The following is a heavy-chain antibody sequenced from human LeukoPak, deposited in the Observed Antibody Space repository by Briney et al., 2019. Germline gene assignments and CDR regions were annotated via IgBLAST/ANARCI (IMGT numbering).Heavy chain of an antibody. CDR2: IIPIFGTA. J-gene: IGHJ4*02. D-gene: IGHD3-22*01. CDR3: ARDKRRYYYDSSGRLFDY. V-gene: IGHV1-69*13. CDR1: GYTFTSYG. Sequence: SVKVSCKASGYTFTSYGISWVRQAPGQGLEWMGGIIPIFGTANYAQKFQGRVTITVDESTSTAYMELSSLRSEDTAVYYCARDKRRYYYDSSGRLFDYWGQGTLVTVSS.